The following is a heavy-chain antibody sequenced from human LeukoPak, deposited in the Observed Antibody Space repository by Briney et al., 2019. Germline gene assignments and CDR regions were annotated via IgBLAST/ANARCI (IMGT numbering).Heavy chain of an antibody. D-gene: IGHD3-10*01. J-gene: IGHJ3*02. Sequence: QTGGSLRLSCAASGFTFSSYAMSWVRRAPGKGLEWVSAISGSGGSTYYADSVKGRFTISRDNAKNSLYLQMNSLRAEDTAVYYCARVPHYYGSGSPYAFDIWGQGTMVTVSS. CDR3: ARVPHYYGSGSPYAFDI. CDR2: ISGSGGST. V-gene: IGHV3-23*01. CDR1: GFTFSSYA.